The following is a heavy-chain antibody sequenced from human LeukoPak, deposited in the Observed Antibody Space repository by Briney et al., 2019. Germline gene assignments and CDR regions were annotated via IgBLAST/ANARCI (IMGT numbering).Heavy chain of an antibody. CDR3: ARDFPAASPLDY. Sequence: KAGGSLRLSCAASGFTFSSYSMNWVRQAPGKGLEWVANIKQDGSEKYYVDSVKGRFTISRDNAKNSLYLQMNSLRAEDTAVYYCARDFPAASPLDYWGQGTLVTVSS. CDR1: GFTFSSYS. V-gene: IGHV3-7*01. CDR2: IKQDGSEK. D-gene: IGHD2-15*01. J-gene: IGHJ4*02.